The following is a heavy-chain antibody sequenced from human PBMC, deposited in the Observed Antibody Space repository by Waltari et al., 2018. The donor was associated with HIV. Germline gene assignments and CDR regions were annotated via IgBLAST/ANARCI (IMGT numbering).Heavy chain of an antibody. Sequence: QLQQSGPGLVKPSQTLSLTCDISGDTVSRTSAAWNWLRQSPSSGREWLVRDYYRSQWYNEYAESVKRRIRVNTDTSKNQCSLQMKSVTPEDTAVYYCARGGQWLNGVGPWGQGTLVTVSS. D-gene: IGHD6-19*01. CDR3: ARGGQWLNGVGP. J-gene: IGHJ5*02. CDR1: GDTVSRTSAA. CDR2: DYYRSQWYN. V-gene: IGHV6-1*01.